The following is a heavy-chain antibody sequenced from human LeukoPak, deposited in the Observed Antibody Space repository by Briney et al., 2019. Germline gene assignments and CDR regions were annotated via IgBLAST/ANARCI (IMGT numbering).Heavy chain of an antibody. Sequence: SEALSLTCTVSGDSISSYFWSWIRQPPGKGLGWIGYIYYSGSTNYNPSLKSRVTISVDTSKNQFSLKLSSVTAADTAVYYCGKSTVLYGMGAWGQGTTVTVSS. V-gene: IGHV4-59*01. D-gene: IGHD2/OR15-2a*01. CDR2: IYYSGST. J-gene: IGHJ6*02. CDR3: GKSTVLYGMGA. CDR1: GDSISSYF.